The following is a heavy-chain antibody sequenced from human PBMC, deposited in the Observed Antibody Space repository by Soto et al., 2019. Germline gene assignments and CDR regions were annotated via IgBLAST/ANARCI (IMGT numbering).Heavy chain of an antibody. J-gene: IGHJ4*02. D-gene: IGHD6-13*01. CDR2: IYPGDSGT. CDR3: VRHQAIAAHFDY. V-gene: IGHV5-51*01. Sequence: EESLKISCKGSGYSFTSYWIGWVRQMPGKGLEWMGIIYPGDSGTRYSPSFQGQVTISADKSISTAYLQWSSLKASDTAMYYFVRHQAIAAHFDYRCQAILVTVS. CDR1: GYSFTSYW.